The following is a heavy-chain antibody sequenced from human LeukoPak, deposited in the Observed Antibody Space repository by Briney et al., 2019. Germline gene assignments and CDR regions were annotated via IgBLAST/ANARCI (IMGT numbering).Heavy chain of an antibody. J-gene: IGHJ5*02. V-gene: IGHV3-7*01. CDR3: ARDLYYFHSSGYYASDL. D-gene: IGHD3-22*01. CDR2: INQDGTER. Sequence: GRSLRLSCTPSGFTFSDNWISWVSQAPGKWLEWVANINQDGTERHYVDSLRGRFTISRDNARNSLYLQMNSLRAEDTAVYFCARDLYYFHSSGYYASDLWGQGTLVTVSS. CDR1: GFTFSDNW.